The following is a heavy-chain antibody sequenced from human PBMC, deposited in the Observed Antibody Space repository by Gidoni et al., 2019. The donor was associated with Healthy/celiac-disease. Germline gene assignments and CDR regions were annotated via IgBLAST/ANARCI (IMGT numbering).Heavy chain of an antibody. J-gene: IGHJ4*02. CDR3: ARRNGGDYFDY. CDR2: INHSGST. D-gene: IGHD2-21*01. CDR1: GGSFSCYY. V-gene: IGHV4-34*01. Sequence: QVKLQQWGAGLLKPSETLSLTCAVYGGSFSCYYWSWFRQPPGKGLEWIGEINHSGSTNYNPSLKSRVTISVDTSKNQFSLKLSSVTAADTAVYYCARRNGGDYFDYWGQGTLVTVSS.